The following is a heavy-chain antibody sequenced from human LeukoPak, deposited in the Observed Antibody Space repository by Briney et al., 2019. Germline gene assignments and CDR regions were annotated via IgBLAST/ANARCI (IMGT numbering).Heavy chain of an antibody. J-gene: IGHJ6*02. CDR1: GGSFSGYY. CDR2: INHSGST. D-gene: IGHD3-22*01. Sequence: PSETLSLTCAVYGGSFSGYYWSWIRQPPGKGLEWIGEINHSGSTNYNPSLKSRVTISVDTSKNQFSLKLSSVTAADTAVYYCARGLTYYDSSGYYYYHYYGMDVWGQGTTVTVSS. CDR3: ARGLTYYDSSGYYYYHYYGMDV. V-gene: IGHV4-34*01.